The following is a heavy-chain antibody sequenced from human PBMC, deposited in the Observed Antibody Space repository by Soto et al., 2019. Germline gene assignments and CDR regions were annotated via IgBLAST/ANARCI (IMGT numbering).Heavy chain of an antibody. V-gene: IGHV1-3*04. CDR1: GYTFTSYS. Sequence: QVHLLQSATEVRKPGASVRLSCKASGYTFTSYSIQWVRQAPGQRLEWLGWINTRTGDTTYSLKFHNRITISKDTSASTGYMDLSSLSSEDTAVYYCARVLPELWYFDLWGRGSLLTASS. D-gene: IGHD1-7*01. J-gene: IGHJ2*01. CDR3: ARVLPELWYFDL. CDR2: INTRTGDT.